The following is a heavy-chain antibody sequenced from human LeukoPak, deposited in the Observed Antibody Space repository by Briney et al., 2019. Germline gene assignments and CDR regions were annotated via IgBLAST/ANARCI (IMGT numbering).Heavy chain of an antibody. V-gene: IGHV6-1*01. CDR2: TYYRSKWYN. CDR3: ARDGSYSGDRPLDY. Sequence: SQTLSLTCAISGDSVSSNSAAWNWIRQSPSRGLEWLGRTYYRSKWYNDYAVSVKSRITINPDTSKNQFSLKLTSVTAADTAVYYCARDGSYSGDRPLDYWGQGTLVTVSS. D-gene: IGHD4-11*01. J-gene: IGHJ4*02. CDR1: GDSVSSNSAA.